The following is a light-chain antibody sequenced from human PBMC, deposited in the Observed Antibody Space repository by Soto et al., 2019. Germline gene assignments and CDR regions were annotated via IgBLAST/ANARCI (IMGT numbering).Light chain of an antibody. CDR3: SSYTSSSTQV. J-gene: IGLJ3*02. Sequence: QSALTQPASVSGSPGQSITISCTGTSSDVGGYNYVSWYQQHPGKAPKLMICEVSHRPSGVSNRFSGSKSANTASLTISGIQAEDEADYYCSSYTSSSTQVFGGGTKLTVL. CDR2: EVS. V-gene: IGLV2-14*01. CDR1: SSDVGGYNY.